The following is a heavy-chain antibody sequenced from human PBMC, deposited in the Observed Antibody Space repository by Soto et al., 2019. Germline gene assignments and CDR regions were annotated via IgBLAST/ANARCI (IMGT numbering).Heavy chain of an antibody. CDR2: IYWDEDK. CDR1: GFSLSTSGVG. Sequence: QITLKESGPTLVKPTQTLTLTCTFSGFSLSTSGVGVGWIRQPPGKALEWLALIYWDEDKRDSPSLRSRHTFSQDSSKTQAVLTRTTMAPEATATYHCIQSRCGGDCLQSSASHDCDGVDVWGQGTTVTVSS. J-gene: IGHJ6*02. D-gene: IGHD2-21*02. V-gene: IGHV2-5*02. CDR3: IQSRCGGDCLQSSASHDCDGVDV.